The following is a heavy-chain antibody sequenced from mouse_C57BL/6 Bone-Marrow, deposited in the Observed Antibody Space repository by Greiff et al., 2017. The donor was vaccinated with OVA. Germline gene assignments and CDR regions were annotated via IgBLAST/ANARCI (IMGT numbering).Heavy chain of an antibody. Sequence: VQLQQSVAELVRPGASVKLSCTASGYNIKNTYMHWVKQRPEQGLEWIGRIDPANGNTEYAPKFQGKATITADTSSNTAYVQLSSLTSEDTDFYYYASPMYGNYSYYYAMDYWGQGTSVTVSS. CDR3: ASPMYGNYSYYYAMDY. CDR2: IDPANGNT. V-gene: IGHV14-3*01. J-gene: IGHJ4*01. CDR1: GYNIKNTY. D-gene: IGHD2-10*02.